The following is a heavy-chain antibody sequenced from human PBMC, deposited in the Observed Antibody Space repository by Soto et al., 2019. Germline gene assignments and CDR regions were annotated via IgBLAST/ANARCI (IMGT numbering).Heavy chain of an antibody. J-gene: IGHJ6*02. Sequence: PSETLSLTCTVSGATISSGGFYWSWIRQRPGKGLEWIGHIYYTGTTSYNPSLNSRVTISLDMSSNQFSLKLRSVTAADTAKYFCARDKRFKGEPDWGMNVWGQGTTVTVSS. D-gene: IGHD7-27*01. V-gene: IGHV4-31*03. CDR1: GATISSGGFY. CDR2: IYYTGTT. CDR3: ARDKRFKGEPDWGMNV.